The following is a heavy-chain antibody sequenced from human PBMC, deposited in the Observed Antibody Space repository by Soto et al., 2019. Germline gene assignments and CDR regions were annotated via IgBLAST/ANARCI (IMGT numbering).Heavy chain of an antibody. D-gene: IGHD4-17*01. J-gene: IGHJ4*02. CDR1: GYTFTSYA. CDR3: ARTLYSDNVDY. Sequence: QVQLVQSGAEVKKPGASLKASCKASGYTFTSYATNWVRQGTGQGLECMGWMNPNSDNTGYAQKFQGRVTMTRNSSTSTAYTELSSLRSEATAVYYCARTLYSDNVDYWGQGTLVTVSS. CDR2: MNPNSDNT. V-gene: IGHV1-8*01.